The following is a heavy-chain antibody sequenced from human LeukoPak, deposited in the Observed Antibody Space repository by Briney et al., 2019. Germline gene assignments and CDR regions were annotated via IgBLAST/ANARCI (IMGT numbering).Heavy chain of an antibody. CDR3: AREGNSYDSSGYYYGSVDS. Sequence: ASVKVSCKASGYTFTGYYMHWVRQAPGQGLEWMGWINPNSGGTNYAQKFQGRVTMTRDTSISTAYMDLSRLRSDDTAVYYCAREGNSYDSSGYYYGSVDSWGQGTLVTVSS. CDR2: INPNSGGT. J-gene: IGHJ4*02. D-gene: IGHD3-22*01. CDR1: GYTFTGYY. V-gene: IGHV1-2*02.